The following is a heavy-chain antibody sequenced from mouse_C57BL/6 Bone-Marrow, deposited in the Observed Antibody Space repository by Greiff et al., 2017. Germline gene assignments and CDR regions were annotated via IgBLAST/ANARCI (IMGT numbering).Heavy chain of an antibody. CDR1: GYTFTSYG. Sequence: VQLKESGAELVRPGSSVKMSCKTSGYTFTSYGINWVKQRPGKGLEWIGYIYIGNGYTEYNEKFKGKATLTSDTSSSTSYMQISRLTAEDSAIYFCARGYYGRFAYWGQGTLVTVSA. CDR2: IYIGNGYT. D-gene: IGHD1-1*01. J-gene: IGHJ3*01. V-gene: IGHV1-58*01. CDR3: ARGYYGRFAY.